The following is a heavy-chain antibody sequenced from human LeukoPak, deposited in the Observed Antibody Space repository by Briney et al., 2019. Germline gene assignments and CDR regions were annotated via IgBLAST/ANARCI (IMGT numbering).Heavy chain of an antibody. CDR2: ISGSGGST. J-gene: IGHJ4*02. V-gene: IGHV3-23*01. CDR1: GFTFSRYA. Sequence: GGSLRLSCAASGFTFSRYAMSWVRQAPGKGLEWVSVISGSGGSTYYADSVKGRFTISRDNSKNTLYLQMNSLRAEDTAVYYCASHYDSSGYSCLDYWGQGTLVTVSS. CDR3: ASHYDSSGYSCLDY. D-gene: IGHD3-22*01.